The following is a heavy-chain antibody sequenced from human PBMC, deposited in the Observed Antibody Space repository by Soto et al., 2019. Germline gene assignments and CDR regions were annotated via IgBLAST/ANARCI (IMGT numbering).Heavy chain of an antibody. D-gene: IGHD3-22*01. CDR1: GGSISSSSYY. Sequence: SETLSLTCPVSGGSISSSSYYWGWIRQPPGKGLEWIGTIYYSGSNYYNPSLKSRVTISADKSISTAYLQWSSLKASDTAMYYCAMPYYYDSSGRVYGMDVWGQGTTVTVSS. J-gene: IGHJ6*02. CDR3: AMPYYYDSSGRVYGMDV. V-gene: IGHV4-39*07. CDR2: IYYSGSN.